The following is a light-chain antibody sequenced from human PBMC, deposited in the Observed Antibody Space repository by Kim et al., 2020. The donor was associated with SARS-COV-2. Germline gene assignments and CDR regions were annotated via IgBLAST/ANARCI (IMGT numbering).Light chain of an antibody. CDR2: EDD. CDR3: QSYNRSNVV. V-gene: IGLV6-57*03. Sequence: GETVTRSCARSSGSIDENYVQWYQQRPGGVPTAVIYEDDQRPSGVSDRFSGSIDNSSNSASLTISGLKTEDEADYYCQSYNRSNVVFGGGTKLTVL. J-gene: IGLJ2*01. CDR1: SGSIDENY.